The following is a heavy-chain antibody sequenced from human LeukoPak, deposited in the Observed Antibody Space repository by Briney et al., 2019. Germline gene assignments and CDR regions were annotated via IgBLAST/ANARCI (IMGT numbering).Heavy chain of an antibody. D-gene: IGHD3-22*01. Sequence: SVKVSCKASGGTFSSYAISWVRQAPGQGLEWMGGIIPIFGTPNHAQKFQGRVTITTDESTSTAYMELGSLRSEDTAVYYCARDDSSGKHDYWGQGTLVTVSS. CDR3: ARDDSSGKHDY. V-gene: IGHV1-69*05. CDR2: IIPIFGTP. CDR1: GGTFSSYA. J-gene: IGHJ4*02.